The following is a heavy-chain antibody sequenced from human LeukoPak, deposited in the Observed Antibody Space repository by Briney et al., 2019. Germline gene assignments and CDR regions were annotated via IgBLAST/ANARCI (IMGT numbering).Heavy chain of an antibody. Sequence: SQTLSLTFAISGDSVSSNSAAWTWIRQSPSRGLEWLGRTYYRSKWYNDYAVSVKSRITFNPDTSKNQFSLQLNSVTPDDTAVYFCARANSTSGFDFWGQGTLVTVSS. CDR3: ARANSTSGFDF. D-gene: IGHD2-2*01. CDR2: TYYRSKWYN. V-gene: IGHV6-1*01. J-gene: IGHJ4*02. CDR1: GDSVSSNSAA.